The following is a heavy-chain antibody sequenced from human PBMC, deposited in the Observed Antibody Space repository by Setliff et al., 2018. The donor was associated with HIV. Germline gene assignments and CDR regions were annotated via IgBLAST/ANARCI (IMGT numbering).Heavy chain of an antibody. Sequence: SETLSLTCAVYGGSFSSYYWSWIRQPPGKGLEWIGYIYYTGSTYYNPSLRSRVTISVDTSKNHFSLKLNSVTAADTAVYYCARGGALEWELPFDYWGQGTLVTVSS. D-gene: IGHD1-26*01. CDR2: IYYTGST. CDR3: ARGGALEWELPFDY. J-gene: IGHJ4*02. V-gene: IGHV4-34*01. CDR1: GGSFSSYY.